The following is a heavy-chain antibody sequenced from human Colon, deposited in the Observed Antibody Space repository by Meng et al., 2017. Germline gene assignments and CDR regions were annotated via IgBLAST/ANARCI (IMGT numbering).Heavy chain of an antibody. Sequence: QVHLVQSGAEVKTPGSSVKISCEAFGYTFTTFFLNWVRQTPDQGFEWLGRINPNSGVTNFAQKFQGRVTMTRDTSISTAYMELASLRSDDTGVYYCARMGAGAAFDFWGQGTLVTVSS. CDR1: GYTFTTFF. D-gene: IGHD1-26*01. V-gene: IGHV1-2*05. CDR3: ARMGAGAAFDF. J-gene: IGHJ4*02. CDR2: INPNSGVT.